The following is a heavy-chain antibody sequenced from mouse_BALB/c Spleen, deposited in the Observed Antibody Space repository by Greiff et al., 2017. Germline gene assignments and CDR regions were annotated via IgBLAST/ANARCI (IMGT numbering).Heavy chain of an antibody. J-gene: IGHJ3*01. CDR1: GFTFSSYA. CDR2: ISSGGST. CDR3: ARGYYRYDEGAWFAY. V-gene: IGHV5-6-5*01. Sequence: EVHLVESGGGLVKPGGSLKLSCAASGFTFSSYAMSWVRQTPEKRLEWVASISSGGSTYYPDSVKGRFTISRDNARNILYLQMSSLRSEDTAMYYCARGYYRYDEGAWFAYWGQGTLVTVSA. D-gene: IGHD2-14*01.